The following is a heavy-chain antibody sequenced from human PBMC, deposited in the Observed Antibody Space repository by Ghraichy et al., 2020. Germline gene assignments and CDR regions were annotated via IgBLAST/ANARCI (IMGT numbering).Heavy chain of an antibody. CDR1: GFTFTSYW. V-gene: IGHV3-7*03. Sequence: GESLNISCGASGFTFTSYWLTWVSQPPGKGLEWVATINQDESEKYYVDSVKGRFTISRDNAKNSLYLQMNSVRAEDTAVYYCVRVPKSRGNDDGGVFDYWGRGTLVIVSS. CDR2: INQDESEK. J-gene: IGHJ4*02. CDR3: VRVPKSRGNDDGGVFDY. D-gene: IGHD3-3*01.